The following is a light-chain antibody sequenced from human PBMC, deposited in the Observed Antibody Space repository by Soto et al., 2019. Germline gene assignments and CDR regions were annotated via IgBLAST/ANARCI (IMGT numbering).Light chain of an antibody. CDR1: RSDVGGYNY. V-gene: IGLV2-11*01. J-gene: IGLJ3*02. CDR3: CSFAGSYTLV. CDR2: DVT. Sequence: QSVLTQPRSVSGSPGQSVTISCTGTRSDVGGYNYVSWYQQHPGKAPELMIHDVTKRPSGVPDRFSGSKSGNTASLTISGLQAEDEADYYCCSFAGSYTLVLGGGTKLTVL.